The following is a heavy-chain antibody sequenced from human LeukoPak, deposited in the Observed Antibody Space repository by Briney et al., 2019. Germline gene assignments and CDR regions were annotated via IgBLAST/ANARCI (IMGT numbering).Heavy chain of an antibody. J-gene: IGHJ4*02. CDR1: GGTFSSYA. Sequence: ASVKVSCEASGGTFSSYAISWVRQAPGQGLEWMGRIIPIFGTANYAQKFQGRATITTDESTSTAYMELSSLRSEDTAVYYCARDRNWNYLDYWGQGTLVTVSS. V-gene: IGHV1-69*05. D-gene: IGHD1-1*01. CDR2: IIPIFGTA. CDR3: ARDRNWNYLDY.